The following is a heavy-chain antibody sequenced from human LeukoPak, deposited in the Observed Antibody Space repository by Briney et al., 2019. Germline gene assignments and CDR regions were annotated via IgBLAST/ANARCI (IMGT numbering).Heavy chain of an antibody. CDR2: VNQDGSER. CDR3: AKANAMDV. V-gene: IGHV3-7*01. J-gene: IGHJ6*02. Sequence: PGGSLRLSCATSGFTFRDAWMTWVRQAPGKGLEWVANVNQDGSERYYVNSVRGRFTISRDNAKNSLDLQMNSLRAEDTALYFCAKANAMDVWGQGTTVTVSS. CDR1: GFTFRDAW.